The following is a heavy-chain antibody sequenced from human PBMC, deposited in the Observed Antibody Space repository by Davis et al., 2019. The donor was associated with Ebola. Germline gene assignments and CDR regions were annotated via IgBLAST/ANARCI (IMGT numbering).Heavy chain of an antibody. CDR2: LDTSADT. D-gene: IGHD2-8*01. V-gene: IGHV3-66*01. CDR1: GFIFSSYV. CDR3: ARDGEYCTNGICSTYFDN. J-gene: IGHJ4*02. Sequence: GESLKISCSASGFIFSSYVMSWVRQAPGKGLEWVSTLDTSADTYYADSVQGRFTLSRDNSKNTLYLQMNSLRAEDTAVYYCARDGEYCTNGICSTYFDNWGQGTLVTVSS.